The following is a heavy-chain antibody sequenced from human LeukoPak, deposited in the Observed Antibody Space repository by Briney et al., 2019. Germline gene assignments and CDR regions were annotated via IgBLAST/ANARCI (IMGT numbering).Heavy chain of an antibody. D-gene: IGHD3-16*01. CDR3: AGGAGSWFDP. CDR1: GFTFSSYA. Sequence: GGSLRLSCAASGFTFSSYAMHWVRQAPGKGLEWVAVISYDGSNKYYADSVKGRFTISRDNSKNTLYLQMNSLRAEDTAVYYCAGGAGSWFDPWGQGTLVTVSS. J-gene: IGHJ5*02. CDR2: ISYDGSNK. V-gene: IGHV3-30-3*01.